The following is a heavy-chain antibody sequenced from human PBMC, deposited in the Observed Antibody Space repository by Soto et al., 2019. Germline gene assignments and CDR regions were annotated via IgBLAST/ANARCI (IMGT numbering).Heavy chain of an antibody. J-gene: IGHJ6*04. CDR3: ARPQPGYCSGGSCYLDV. CDR1: GYTFTSYG. D-gene: IGHD2-15*01. CDR2: ISAYNGNT. V-gene: IGHV1-18*01. Sequence: ASVKVSCKASGYTFTSYGISWVRQAPGQGLEWMGWISAYNGNTNYAQKNQGRVTMTTDTSTSTTYMELRSLRSDDTAVYYCARPQPGYCSGGSCYLDVWGKGTTVTVSS.